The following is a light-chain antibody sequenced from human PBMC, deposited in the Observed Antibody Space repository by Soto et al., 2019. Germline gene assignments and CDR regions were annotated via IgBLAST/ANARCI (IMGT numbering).Light chain of an antibody. Sequence: QSALTQPASVSGSPGQSITISCTGTSSDVGGYNYVSWYQQYPGKAPKLMIYDVSNRPSGVSNRFSGSKSGNTASLTIAGLQAEDEADYYCSSYRSRSLVVFGGGTKLTVL. CDR1: SSDVGGYNY. J-gene: IGLJ2*01. CDR3: SSYRSRSLVV. CDR2: DVS. V-gene: IGLV2-14*01.